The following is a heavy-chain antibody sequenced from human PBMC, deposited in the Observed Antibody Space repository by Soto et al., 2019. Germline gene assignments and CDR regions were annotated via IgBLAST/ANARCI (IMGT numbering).Heavy chain of an antibody. CDR2: TSYDGTNI. CDR3: ARDTRYSSGWYDY. D-gene: IGHD6-19*01. Sequence: QVQLVESGGGVVQPGRSLRLSCEASGFSFSNYAMDWVRQAPGKGLEWVAVTSYDGTNIYYAESVKGRFTIARDNSKNTLYLQMNSLRAEDTAVYYCARDTRYSSGWYDYLGQGTLVTVSS. CDR1: GFSFSNYA. V-gene: IGHV3-30*04. J-gene: IGHJ4*02.